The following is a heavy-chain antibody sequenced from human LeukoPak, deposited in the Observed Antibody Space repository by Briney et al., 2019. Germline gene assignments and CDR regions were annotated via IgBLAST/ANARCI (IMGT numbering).Heavy chain of an antibody. V-gene: IGHV1-2*02. CDR2: INPDSGGT. CDR1: GYTFTSYY. J-gene: IGHJ4*02. Sequence: ASVKVSCKASGYTFTSYYMHWVRQAPGQGLEWMGWINPDSGGTKYAQKFQGRVTLTRDTSISTAYMELTRLKSDDTAVYYCASVYNSGWYFDYWGQGALVTVSS. CDR3: ASVYNSGWYFDY. D-gene: IGHD5-12*01.